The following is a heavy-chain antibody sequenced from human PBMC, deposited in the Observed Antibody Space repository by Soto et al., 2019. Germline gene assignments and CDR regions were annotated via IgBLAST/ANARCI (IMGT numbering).Heavy chain of an antibody. Sequence: QVQLQESGPGLVKASQTLSLICSVSGESISSGGYYWSWIRHHPGKGLEWIGYIYDSESAYYNPSLKSRVTISMDTSKNHFAKKLISVTAADTAVYYCARASSSSSAADYWGQGTLITVSS. CDR3: ARASSSSSAADY. J-gene: IGHJ4*02. CDR2: IYDSESA. CDR1: GESISSGGYY. D-gene: IGHD6-6*01. V-gene: IGHV4-31*03.